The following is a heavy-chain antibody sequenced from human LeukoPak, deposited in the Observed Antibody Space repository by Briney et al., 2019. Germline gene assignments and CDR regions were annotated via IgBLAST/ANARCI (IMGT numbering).Heavy chain of an antibody. V-gene: IGHV4-30-2*01. J-gene: IGHJ5*02. Sequence: SQTLSLTCAVSGGSISSGGYSWSWIRQPPGKGLEWFGYIYHSGSTYYNPSLKSRVTISVDRSKNQFSLKLSSVTPADTAVYYCARVVGYCSSTSCPYNWFDPWGQGTLVTVSS. CDR1: GGSISSGGYS. D-gene: IGHD2-2*01. CDR3: ARVVGYCSSTSCPYNWFDP. CDR2: IYHSGST.